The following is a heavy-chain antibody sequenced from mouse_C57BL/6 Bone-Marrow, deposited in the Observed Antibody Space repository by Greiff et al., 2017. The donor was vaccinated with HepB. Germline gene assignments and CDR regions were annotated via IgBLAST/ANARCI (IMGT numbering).Heavy chain of an antibody. D-gene: IGHD1-1*01. V-gene: IGHV14-4*01. CDR3: TTRDYYYGSSYGYAMDY. CDR2: IDPENGDT. CDR1: GFNIKDDY. J-gene: IGHJ4*01. Sequence: VQLQQSGAELVRPGASVKLSCTASGFNIKDDYMHWVKQRPEQGLEWIGWIDPENGDTEYASKFQGKATIPADTSSNTAYLQLSSLTSEDTAVYYCTTRDYYYGSSYGYAMDYWGQGTSVTVSS.